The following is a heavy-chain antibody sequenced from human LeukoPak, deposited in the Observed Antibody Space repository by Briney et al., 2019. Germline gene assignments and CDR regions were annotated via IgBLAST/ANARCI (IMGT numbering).Heavy chain of an antibody. Sequence: PGGSLRLSCAASGFTFSSYAMHWVRQAPGKGLEWVAVISYDGSNKYYADSVKGRFTISRDNSKNTLYLQMNSLRAEDTAVYYCARSIAVAGTWHYWGQGTLVTVSS. J-gene: IGHJ4*02. D-gene: IGHD6-19*01. CDR2: ISYDGSNK. CDR3: ARSIAVAGTWHY. CDR1: GFTFSSYA. V-gene: IGHV3-30*04.